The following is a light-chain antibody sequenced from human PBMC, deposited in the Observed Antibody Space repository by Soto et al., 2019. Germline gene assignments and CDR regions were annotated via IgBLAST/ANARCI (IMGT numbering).Light chain of an antibody. V-gene: IGKV1-5*01. Sequence: DTTMSQSPSTVSASVGDRVTIPCRASQSIGDSLAWYQQKPGKAPYLLISDVSSLERGVPSRFSGSGSGTEFTLTISSMQPDDFATFYCQQYNGYSRTFGQGTKV. CDR3: QQYNGYSRT. CDR1: QSIGDS. J-gene: IGKJ1*01. CDR2: DVS.